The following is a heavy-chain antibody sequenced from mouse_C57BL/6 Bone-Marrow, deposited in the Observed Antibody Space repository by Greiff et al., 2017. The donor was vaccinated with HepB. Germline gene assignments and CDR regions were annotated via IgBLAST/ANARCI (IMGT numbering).Heavy chain of an antibody. Sequence: VQLQQSGAELVKPGASVKLSCKASGYTFTSYWMHWVKQRPGQGLEWIGMIHPNSGSTNSNEKFKSKATLTVDKSSSTDYMQLSSLTSEDSAVYDCARRSTTVVAFDDWGQGTTLTVSS. CDR1: GYTFTSYW. CDR2: IHPNSGST. V-gene: IGHV1-64*01. CDR3: ARRSTTVVAFDD. J-gene: IGHJ2*01. D-gene: IGHD1-1*01.